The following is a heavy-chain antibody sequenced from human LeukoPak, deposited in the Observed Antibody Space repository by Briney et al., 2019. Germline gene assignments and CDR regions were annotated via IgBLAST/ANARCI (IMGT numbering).Heavy chain of an antibody. D-gene: IGHD6-13*01. V-gene: IGHV3-23*01. J-gene: IGHJ4*02. CDR1: GFTFSSYS. Sequence: PGGSLRLSCAASGFTFSSYSMNWVRQAPGKGLEWVSATSGSGGSTYYADSVKGRFTISRDNSKNTLYLQMNSLRAEDTAVYYCAKGRSSWYLWDYWGQGTLVTVSS. CDR3: AKGRSSWYLWDY. CDR2: TSGSGGST.